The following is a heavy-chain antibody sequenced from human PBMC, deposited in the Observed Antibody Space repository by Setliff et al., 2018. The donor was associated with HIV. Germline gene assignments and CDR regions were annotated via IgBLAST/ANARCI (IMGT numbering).Heavy chain of an antibody. CDR1: GDSIGSGGYY. V-gene: IGHV4-31*03. CDR3: ARVCPPVRYNFWSGYYPKAGYFDY. D-gene: IGHD3-3*01. Sequence: SETLSLTCTVSGDSIGSGGYYWSWIRQHPGKGLEWIGYIFYSGSTYYNPSLKSRVTISVDTSKNQFSLRLNSVTAADTAVYYCARVCPPVRYNFWSGYYPKAGYFDYWGQGALVTVSS. J-gene: IGHJ4*02. CDR2: IFYSGST.